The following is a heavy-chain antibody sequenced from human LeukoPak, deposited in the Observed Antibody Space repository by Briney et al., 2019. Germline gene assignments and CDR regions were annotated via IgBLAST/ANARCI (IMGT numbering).Heavy chain of an antibody. D-gene: IGHD3-16*01. Sequence: PGRSLRLSCAASGFTFSSSGMHWVRQPPGKELEWVAVIWSDGSNQIYADPVKGRFHISRDNSKNTLYLQMNSLRAEDTAVYYCARDLGAKPLAYWGQGTLVTVSS. CDR1: GFTFSSSG. CDR3: ARDLGAKPLAY. CDR2: IWSDGSNQ. J-gene: IGHJ4*02. V-gene: IGHV3-33*01.